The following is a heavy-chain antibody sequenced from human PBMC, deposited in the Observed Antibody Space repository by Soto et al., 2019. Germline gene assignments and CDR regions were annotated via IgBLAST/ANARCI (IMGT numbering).Heavy chain of an antibody. V-gene: IGHV1-8*01. D-gene: IGHD2-15*01. CDR3: ARGVMAVVDY. CDR1: GYSFTSLD. J-gene: IGHJ4*02. CDR2: MQPSTGRT. Sequence: ASVTVSCKASGYSFTSLDINWVRQPAGQGREWMGWMQPSTGRTGYAQKFHGRVTMTRDTSINTAYMELTTLTSYDTAFYYCARGVMAVVDYWGQGTLVTVSS.